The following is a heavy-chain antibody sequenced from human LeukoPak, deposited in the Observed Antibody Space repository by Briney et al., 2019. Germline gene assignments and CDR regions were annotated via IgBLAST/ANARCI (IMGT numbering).Heavy chain of an antibody. CDR3: ARGPFLDVRYYDFWRGHYYYMDV. CDR1: GGSISPYY. D-gene: IGHD3-3*01. V-gene: IGHV4-59*12. J-gene: IGHJ6*03. Sequence: PSETLSLTCTVSGGSISPYYWNWIRQPPGKGLEWLGYIYYSGNTDYNPSLKSRVAISVDTSKNQFSLKLSSVTAADTAVYYCARGPFLDVRYYDFWRGHYYYMDVWGKGTTVTVSS. CDR2: IYYSGNT.